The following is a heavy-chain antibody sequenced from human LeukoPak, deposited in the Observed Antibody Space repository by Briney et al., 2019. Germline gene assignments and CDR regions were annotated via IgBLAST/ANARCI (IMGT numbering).Heavy chain of an antibody. D-gene: IGHD2-15*01. V-gene: IGHV4-34*01. CDR1: GWSFSGYY. Sequence: SETLSLTCAVYGWSFSGYYWSWIRQPPGKGLEWIGEINHSGSTNYNPSLKSRVTISVDTSKNQFSLKLSSVTAADTAVYYCARGRYCSGGSCYRFGFDPWGQGTLVTVSS. CDR3: ARGRYCSGGSCYRFGFDP. CDR2: INHSGST. J-gene: IGHJ5*02.